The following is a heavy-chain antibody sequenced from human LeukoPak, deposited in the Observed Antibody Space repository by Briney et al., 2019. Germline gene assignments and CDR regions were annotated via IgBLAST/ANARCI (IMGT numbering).Heavy chain of an antibody. V-gene: IGHV3-9*01. CDR2: ISWNSGSI. CDR3: ARDYGGSSPFDY. Sequence: GGSLRLSCAASGFTFDDYAMHWVRQAPGKGLEWVSGISWNSGSIGYADSVKGRFTISRDNAKNSLYLHMNSLRAEDTAVYYCARDYGGSSPFDYWGQGTLVTVSS. J-gene: IGHJ4*02. D-gene: IGHD4-23*01. CDR1: GFTFDDYA.